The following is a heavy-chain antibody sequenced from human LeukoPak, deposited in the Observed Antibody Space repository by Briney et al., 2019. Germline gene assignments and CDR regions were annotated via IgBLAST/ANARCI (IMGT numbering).Heavy chain of an antibody. Sequence: GGSLRLSCAASGFTFSSYAMSWVRQAPGKGLEWFSTISNSDGSTYYADSVKGRFTISRDNSENTLYLQMNSLRAEDTAVYYCAKATGYLLWGQGTLVTVSS. CDR1: GFTFSSYA. CDR3: AKATGYLL. CDR2: ISNSDGST. D-gene: IGHD1-14*01. V-gene: IGHV3-23*01. J-gene: IGHJ4*02.